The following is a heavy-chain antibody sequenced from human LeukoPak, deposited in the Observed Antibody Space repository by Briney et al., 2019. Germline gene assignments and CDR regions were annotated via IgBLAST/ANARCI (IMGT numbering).Heavy chain of an antibody. Sequence: GASVKVSCKASGYSFTPYSINWVRQAPGQGREWMGYINTNSGKPTYAQGFTGGLVFSLGAYVSTTYMEIYSLRADDTAVYYCARDRPSGSYDYWGQGTLVTVSS. CDR2: INTNSGKP. V-gene: IGHV7-4-1*01. D-gene: IGHD1-26*01. J-gene: IGHJ4*02. CDR1: GYSFTPYS. CDR3: ARDRPSGSYDY.